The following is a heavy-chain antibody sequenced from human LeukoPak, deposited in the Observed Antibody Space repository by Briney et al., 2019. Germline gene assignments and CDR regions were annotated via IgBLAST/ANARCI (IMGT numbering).Heavy chain of an antibody. CDR2: ISSSGSI. V-gene: IGHV3-48*03. CDR3: ASTNYYDSSGFSNWFDP. D-gene: IGHD3-22*01. J-gene: IGHJ5*02. CDR1: GFTFSNYE. Sequence: GGSLRLSCAASGFTFSNYEMNWVRQAPGKGLEWVSYISSSGSIYYADSVKGRFTISRDNAKNSLYLQMNSLRAADTAIYYCASTNYYDSSGFSNWFDPWGQGTLVTVSS.